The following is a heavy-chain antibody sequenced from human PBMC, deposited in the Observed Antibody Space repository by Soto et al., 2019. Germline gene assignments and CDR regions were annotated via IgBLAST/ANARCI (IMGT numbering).Heavy chain of an antibody. CDR1: GGFFSVYY. Sequence: PSETLSLTCAVYGGFFSVYYWSWIRHPPGKGLEWIGEINHSGSSNYNPSLKSRVTISVDTPKNQFSLKLSSVTAADTAVYYCARGRYKYDSSGPYFDYWGQGTLVTVSS. CDR2: INHSGSS. D-gene: IGHD3-22*01. V-gene: IGHV4-34*01. J-gene: IGHJ4*02. CDR3: ARGRYKYDSSGPYFDY.